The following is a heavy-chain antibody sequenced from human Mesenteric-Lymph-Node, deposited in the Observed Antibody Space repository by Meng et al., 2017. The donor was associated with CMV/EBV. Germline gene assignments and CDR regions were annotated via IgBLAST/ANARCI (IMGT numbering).Heavy chain of an antibody. D-gene: IGHD3-16*01. J-gene: IGHJ6*02. V-gene: IGHV3-23*01. CDR2: ISGSSGST. CDR3: AKDFVGSIDYYYYGMDV. Sequence: GESLKISCAASGFTFSSYAFHWVRQAPGKGLEWVSIISGSSGSTFYVDSVKGRFTISRDNSKNTLFLQMNSLRPEDTAVYYCAKDFVGSIDYYYYGMDVWGQGTTVTVSS. CDR1: GFTFSSYA.